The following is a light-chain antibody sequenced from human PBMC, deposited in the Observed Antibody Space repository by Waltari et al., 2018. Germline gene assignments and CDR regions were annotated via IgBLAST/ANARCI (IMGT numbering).Light chain of an antibody. CDR1: QSVGSN. Sequence: IVMTLSPATLSVSLGERATLSCRASQSVGSNYLAWYQQTPGQAPRLLISSASTRATGVPARFSGSGSGTEFTLTISSLQSEDFAIYYCQQYNNWPWTFGQGTKVEI. CDR3: QQYNNWPWT. V-gene: IGKV3-15*01. CDR2: SAS. J-gene: IGKJ1*01.